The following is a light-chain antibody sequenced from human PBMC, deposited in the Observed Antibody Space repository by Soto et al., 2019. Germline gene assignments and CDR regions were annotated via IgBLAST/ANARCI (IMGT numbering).Light chain of an antibody. CDR1: SSNIGSDF. J-gene: IGLJ1*01. CDR3: SAWDDSLSGYV. V-gene: IGLV1-47*01. Sequence: QSVLTQPPSASGTPGQRVTISCSGSSSNIGSDFVYWYQQLPGTAPKLLIYHNYQRPSGGPDRFSGSKSGTSASLAISDLRSEDEADYYGSAWDDSLSGYVCGAGTKVTVL. CDR2: HNY.